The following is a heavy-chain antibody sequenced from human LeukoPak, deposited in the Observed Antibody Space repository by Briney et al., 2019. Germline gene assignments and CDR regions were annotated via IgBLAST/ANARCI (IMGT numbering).Heavy chain of an antibody. D-gene: IGHD3-10*01. CDR2: IYYSGST. CDR1: GGSISSSSYY. J-gene: IGHJ4*02. Sequence: SETLSLTCTVSGGSISSSSYYWGWIRQPPGKGLEWIGSIYYSGSTYYNPSLKSRVTISVDTSKNQFSLKLSSVTAADTAVYYCARGGSPDWGQGTLVTVSS. CDR3: ARGGSPD. V-gene: IGHV4-39*01.